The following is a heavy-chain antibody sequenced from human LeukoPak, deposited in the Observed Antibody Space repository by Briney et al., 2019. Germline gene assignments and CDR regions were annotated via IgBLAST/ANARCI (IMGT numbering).Heavy chain of an antibody. D-gene: IGHD5-18*01. CDR3: AKGSSGYIYGDY. CDR2: LTDSSGFT. V-gene: IGHV3-11*05. CDR1: GFTFSDYH. J-gene: IGHJ4*02. Sequence: GGSLRLSCVATGFTFSDYHMIWLRQAPGKGLEWLSYLTDSSGFTNYADSVKGRFTISRDNAKNSLYLQMNSQRAEDTAIYYCAKGSSGYIYGDYWGQGTLVTVSS.